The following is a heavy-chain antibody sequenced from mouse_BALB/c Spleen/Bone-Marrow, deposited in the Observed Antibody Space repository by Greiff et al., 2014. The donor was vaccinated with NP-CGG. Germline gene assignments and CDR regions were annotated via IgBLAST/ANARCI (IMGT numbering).Heavy chain of an antibody. Sequence: EVQLVESGGGLVQPGGSLKLSCAASGFTFSSYIMSWVRQTPEKRLEWVAYISNGGDNTYYPDTVKGRFIISRDNAKNTLCLQMSSLKSEDTAMYYCVRHRYDGYYFDHWGQGTTLTVSS. V-gene: IGHV5-12-2*01. CDR3: VRHRYDGYYFDH. CDR2: ISNGGDNT. J-gene: IGHJ2*01. D-gene: IGHD2-14*01. CDR1: GFTFSSYI.